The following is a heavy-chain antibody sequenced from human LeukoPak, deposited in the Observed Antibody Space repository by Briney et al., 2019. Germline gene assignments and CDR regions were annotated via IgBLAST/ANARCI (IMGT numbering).Heavy chain of an antibody. CDR1: GFSFSSYW. J-gene: IGHJ5*02. V-gene: IGHV3-74*03. Sequence: GGSLRLSCAASGFSFSSYWMHWVGQVPGKGLVWVARINTYGTSTTYGDSVEGRFTISRDNAKNTLYLEMNSLRDDDTAVYYCARGSTTVTTKDWFDPWGQGTQVTVSS. CDR3: ARGSTTVTTKDWFDP. CDR2: INTYGTST. D-gene: IGHD4-17*01.